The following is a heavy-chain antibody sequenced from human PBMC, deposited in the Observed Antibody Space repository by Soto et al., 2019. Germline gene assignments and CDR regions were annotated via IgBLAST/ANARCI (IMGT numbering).Heavy chain of an antibody. CDR2: IYFNENT. CDR3: ARQITMVRGIDF. D-gene: IGHD3-10*01. V-gene: IGHV4-31*03. Sequence: SETLSLTCSVSGGSIPSGGYYWSWVRQRPGKCLEWIGYIYFNENTYYNPSLKTRVTISVGTSKSQFSLKLNSVTAADSAVYYCARQITMVRGIDFWGPGISVTVSS. CDR1: GGSIPSGGYY. J-gene: IGHJ4*02.